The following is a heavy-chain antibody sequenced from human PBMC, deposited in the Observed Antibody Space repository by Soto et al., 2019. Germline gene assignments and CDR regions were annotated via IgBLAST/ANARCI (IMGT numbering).Heavy chain of an antibody. CDR1: GFTFSLSA. Sequence: EVQLLESGGGFVQPGESLRLSCAASGFTFSLSAMSWVRQAPGRGLEWVSSIIGGGGTTEYAGSVKGRFSISRDNSKDTVHLQMNSLRAEDTAVYYCAKGPEYDILTGCDYWGQGALVSVSS. CDR2: IIGGGGTT. J-gene: IGHJ4*02. CDR3: AKGPEYDILTGCDY. V-gene: IGHV3-23*01. D-gene: IGHD3-9*01.